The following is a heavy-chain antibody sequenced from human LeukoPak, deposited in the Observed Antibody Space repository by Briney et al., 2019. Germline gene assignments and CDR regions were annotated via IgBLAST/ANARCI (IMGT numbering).Heavy chain of an antibody. V-gene: IGHV1-2*06. D-gene: IGHD4-23*01. CDR2: INPNSGGT. CDR1: GYTFTGYY. CDR3: ARSDYGGNLFDY. Sequence: ASVKVSCKASGYTFTGYYMHWVRQAPGQGLEWMGRINPNSGGTHYAQKFQGRVTMPRDTSISTAYMELSRLRSDGTAVYYCARSDYGGNLFDYWGQGTLVTVSS. J-gene: IGHJ4*02.